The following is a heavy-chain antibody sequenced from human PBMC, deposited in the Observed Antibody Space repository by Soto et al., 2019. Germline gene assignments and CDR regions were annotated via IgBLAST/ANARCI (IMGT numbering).Heavy chain of an antibody. J-gene: IGHJ6*02. Sequence: SVKVSCKASGYTFTGYYMHWVRQAPVQGLEWMGWINPNSGGTNYAQKFQGWVTMTRDTSISTAYMELSRLRSDDTAVYYCARMGSSSWYRDYYYGMDVWGQGTTVTVSS. CDR3: ARMGSSSWYRDYYYGMDV. D-gene: IGHD6-13*01. CDR1: GYTFTGYY. CDR2: INPNSGGT. V-gene: IGHV1-2*04.